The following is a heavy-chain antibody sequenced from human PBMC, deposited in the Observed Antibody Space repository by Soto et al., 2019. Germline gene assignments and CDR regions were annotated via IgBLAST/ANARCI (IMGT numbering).Heavy chain of an antibody. V-gene: IGHV1-69*02. D-gene: IGHD3-9*01. J-gene: IGHJ4*02. Sequence: ASVKVSCKASGGTFSSYTISWVRQAPGQGLEWMGRIIPILGIANYAQKFQGRVTITADKSTSTAYMELSSLRSEDTAVYYCARAKADIYQILPSPFYYRGKRTXVTVSS. CDR2: IIPILGIA. CDR3: ARAKADIYQILPSPFYY. CDR1: GGTFSSYT.